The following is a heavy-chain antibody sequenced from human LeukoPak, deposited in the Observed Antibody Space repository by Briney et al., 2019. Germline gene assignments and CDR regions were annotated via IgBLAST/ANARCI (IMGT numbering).Heavy chain of an antibody. Sequence: GGSLRLSCAASGFIFRNYAMHWVRQAPGKGLEWVAVISWDGSNKYYADSVRGRFTISRDNAKNSLYLQMNSLRAEDTAVYYCARAGQGAFDIWGQGTMVTVSS. CDR3: ARAGQGAFDI. V-gene: IGHV3-30-3*01. J-gene: IGHJ3*02. CDR1: GFIFRNYA. CDR2: ISWDGSNK.